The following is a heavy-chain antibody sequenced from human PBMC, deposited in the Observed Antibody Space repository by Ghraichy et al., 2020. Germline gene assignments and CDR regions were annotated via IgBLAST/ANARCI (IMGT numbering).Heavy chain of an antibody. J-gene: IGHJ1*01. CDR1: GGSVSSGSFY. V-gene: IGHV4-39*02. CDR2: ISYGGTT. Sequence: SETLSLTCSVSGGSVSSGSFYWAWIRQPPGKGLEWIGSISYGGTTYYNPSLKSRVTISVDTCKNNFSLKLNSVTTADTAMYYCAGRRAAAGVGNEYFQDWGQGTLVTVSS. CDR3: AGRRAAAGVGNEYFQD. D-gene: IGHD6-13*01.